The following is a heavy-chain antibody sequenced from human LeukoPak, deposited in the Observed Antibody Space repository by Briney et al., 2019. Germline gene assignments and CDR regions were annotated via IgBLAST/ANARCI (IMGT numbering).Heavy chain of an antibody. CDR2: IIPILGIA. V-gene: IGHV1-69*04. CDR3: AREPGSGGYYLFDAFDI. Sequence: SVKVSCKASGGTFSSYAISWVRQAPGQGLEWMGRIIPILGIANYAQKFQGRVTITADKSTSTAYMELSSLRSEDTAVYYCAREPGSGGYYLFDAFDIWGQGTMVTVSS. D-gene: IGHD3-10*01. J-gene: IGHJ3*02. CDR1: GGTFSSYA.